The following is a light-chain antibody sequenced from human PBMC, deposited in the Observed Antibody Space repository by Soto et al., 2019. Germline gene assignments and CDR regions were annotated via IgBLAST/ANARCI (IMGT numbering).Light chain of an antibody. CDR3: GTWDSSLGAVV. Sequence: QSVLTQPPSVSAAPGQRVTISCSGSSSNLGNNYVSWYQHLPGTAPQLLIYENNERPSWIPDRFSGSKSGTSATLAITGLQTGDEADYYCGTWDSSLGAVVFGGGTKLTVL. J-gene: IGLJ2*01. CDR2: ENN. CDR1: SSNLGNNY. V-gene: IGLV1-51*02.